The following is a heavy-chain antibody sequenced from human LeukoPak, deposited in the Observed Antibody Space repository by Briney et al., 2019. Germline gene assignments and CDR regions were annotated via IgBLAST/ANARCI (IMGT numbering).Heavy chain of an antibody. J-gene: IGHJ4*02. V-gene: IGHV4-34*01. CDR2: INHSGST. CDR3: ARAPPLWSGYYTGNFDY. D-gene: IGHD3-3*01. Sequence: SETLSLTCAVYGGSFSGYYWSWIRQPPGKGLEWIGEINHSGSTNYNPSLKSRVTISVDTSKNQFSLKLSSVTAADTAVYYCARAPPLWSGYYTGNFDYWGQGTLVTVSS. CDR1: GGSFSGYY.